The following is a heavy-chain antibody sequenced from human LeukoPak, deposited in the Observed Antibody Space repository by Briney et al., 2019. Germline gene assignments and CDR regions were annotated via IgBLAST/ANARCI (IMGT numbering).Heavy chain of an antibody. CDR1: GFTFSSYS. D-gene: IGHD1-26*01. J-gene: IGHJ4*02. CDR2: ISSSSSYI. Sequence: PGGSLRLSCAASGFTFSSYSMNWVRQAPGKGLEWVSSISSSSSYIYYADSVKGRFTISRDNSKNTLYLQMNSLRAEDTAVYYCATLSGSYSFGYWGQGTLVTVSS. V-gene: IGHV3-21*04. CDR3: ATLSGSYSFGY.